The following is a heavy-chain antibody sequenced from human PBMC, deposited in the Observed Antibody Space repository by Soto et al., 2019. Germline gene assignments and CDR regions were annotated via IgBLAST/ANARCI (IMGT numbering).Heavy chain of an antibody. CDR3: ARVLGDFWSGYYFDWFDP. CDR2: INHSGST. Sequence: PSETLSLTCAVYGGSFSGYYWSWIRQPPGKGLEWIGEINHSGSTNYNPSLKSRVTISVDTSKNQFSLKLSSVTAADTAVYYCARVLGDFWSGYYFDWFDPWGQGTLVTVSA. CDR1: GGSFSGYY. V-gene: IGHV4-34*01. J-gene: IGHJ5*02. D-gene: IGHD3-3*01.